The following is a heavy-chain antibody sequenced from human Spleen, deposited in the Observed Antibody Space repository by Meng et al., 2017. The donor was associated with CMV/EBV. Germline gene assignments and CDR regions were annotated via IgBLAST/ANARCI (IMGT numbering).Heavy chain of an antibody. CDR2: IYYSGST. CDR1: GGSISSSTYY. V-gene: IGHV4-39*01. CDR3: ARGQLVHWYFDY. J-gene: IGHJ4*02. Sequence: SETLSLTCTVSGGSISSSTYYWGWIRQPPGKGLEWIGSIYYSGSTYYNPSLKSRVTISVDTPKNQFSLKLISVTAADTAVYYCARGQLVHWYFDYWGQGTLVTVSS. D-gene: IGHD6-6*01.